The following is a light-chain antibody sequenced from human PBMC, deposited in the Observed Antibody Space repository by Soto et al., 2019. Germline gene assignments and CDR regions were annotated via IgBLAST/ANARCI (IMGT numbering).Light chain of an antibody. CDR3: SSYTSSSTYV. J-gene: IGLJ1*01. V-gene: IGLV2-14*01. CDR1: SSDVGGYNY. CDR2: EVS. Sequence: QSALTQPASVSGSPGQSIAISCTGTSSDVGGYNYVSWYQQHPGKAPKLMISEVSNRPSGVSNRFSGSKSGNTASLTISGLQAEDEADYYCSSYTSSSTYVFGTGNKLTVL.